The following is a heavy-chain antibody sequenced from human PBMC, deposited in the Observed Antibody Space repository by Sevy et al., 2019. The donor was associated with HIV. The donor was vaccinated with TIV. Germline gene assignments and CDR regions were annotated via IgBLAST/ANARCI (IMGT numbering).Heavy chain of an antibody. CDR2: ISWDGGST. J-gene: IGHJ6*02. V-gene: IGHV3-43D*04. CDR3: AKDEGRLQFGGMDV. Sequence: GVLRLSCAASGFTFDDYAMHWVRQAPGKGLEWVSLISWDGGSTYYADSVKGRFTISRDNSKNSLYLQMNSLRAEDTALYYCAKDEGRLQFGGMDVWGQGTTVTVSS. CDR1: GFTFDDYA. D-gene: IGHD5-12*01.